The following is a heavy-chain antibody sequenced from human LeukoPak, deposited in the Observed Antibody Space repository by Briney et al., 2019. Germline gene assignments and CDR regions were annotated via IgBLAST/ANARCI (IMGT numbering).Heavy chain of an antibody. D-gene: IGHD3-22*01. CDR2: INPNSGGT. CDR3: ARSYYYDSSGYYRSFDY. V-gene: IGHV1-2*02. J-gene: IGHJ4*02. Sequence: ASVKVSCKASGYTFTGYYMLWVRQAPGQGLEWMGWINPNSGGTNYAQKFQGRVTMTRDTSISTAYMELSRLRSDDTAVYYCARSYYYDSSGYYRSFDYWGQGTLVTVSS. CDR1: GYTFTGYY.